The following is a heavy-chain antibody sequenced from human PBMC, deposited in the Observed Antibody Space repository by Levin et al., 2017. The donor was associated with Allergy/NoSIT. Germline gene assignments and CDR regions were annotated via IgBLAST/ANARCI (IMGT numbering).Heavy chain of an antibody. D-gene: IGHD3-3*01. CDR3: ARGFWSGYSI. CDR1: GFTVRSTY. CDR2: IYSGGST. J-gene: IGHJ3*02. V-gene: IGHV3-53*01. Sequence: LSLTCAASGFTVRSTYMSWVRQAPGKGLEWVSVIYSGGSTYYADSVKGRFTISRDNSKNTLYLQMNSLRAEDTAVYYCARGFWSGYSIWGQGTMVTVSS.